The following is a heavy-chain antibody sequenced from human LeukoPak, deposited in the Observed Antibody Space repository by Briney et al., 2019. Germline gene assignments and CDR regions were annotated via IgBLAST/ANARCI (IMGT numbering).Heavy chain of an antibody. J-gene: IGHJ4*02. Sequence: ASVKVSCKVSGYTFTDYYMHWVQQAPGKGLEWMGLVDPEDGETIYAEKFQGRVSITADTSTDTAYMELSSLRAEDTAVYYCARLPRYCSSTSCPPDFDYWGQGTLVTVSS. CDR1: GYTFTDYY. D-gene: IGHD2-2*01. V-gene: IGHV1-69-2*01. CDR3: ARLPRYCSSTSCPPDFDY. CDR2: VDPEDGET.